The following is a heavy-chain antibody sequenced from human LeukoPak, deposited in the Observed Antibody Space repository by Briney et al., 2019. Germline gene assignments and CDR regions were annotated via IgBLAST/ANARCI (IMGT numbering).Heavy chain of an antibody. J-gene: IGHJ5*02. CDR1: GFTVSSNY. D-gene: IGHD1-26*01. Sequence: GGSLRLSCAASGFTVSSNYMSWVRQAPGKGLEWVSVIYSGGSTYYADSVKGRFTISRDNSKNTLYLQMNSLRAEDTAVYYCARARELYLNWFDPWGQGTLVTVSS. V-gene: IGHV3-66*01. CDR3: ARARELYLNWFDP. CDR2: IYSGGST.